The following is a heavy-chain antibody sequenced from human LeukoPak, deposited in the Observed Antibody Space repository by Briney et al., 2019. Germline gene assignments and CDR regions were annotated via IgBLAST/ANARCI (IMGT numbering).Heavy chain of an antibody. CDR2: IWYDGSNE. D-gene: IGHD5-18*01. Sequence: GGSLRLSCAASGFTFSRYGMHWVRQAPGKGLEWVAVIWYDGSNEYYADSVKGRITIFRDNSKNTLHLQMNSLRAEDTAVYYCAKDQGIQLWLKYFQHWGQGTLVTVSS. CDR3: AKDQGIQLWLKYFQH. J-gene: IGHJ1*01. CDR1: GFTFSRYG. V-gene: IGHV3-33*06.